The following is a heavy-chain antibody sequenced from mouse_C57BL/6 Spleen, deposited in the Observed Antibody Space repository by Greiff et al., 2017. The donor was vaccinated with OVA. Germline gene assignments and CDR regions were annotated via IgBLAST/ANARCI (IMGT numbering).Heavy chain of an antibody. J-gene: IGHJ4*01. CDR1: GYTFTDYN. Sequence: VQLKESGPELVKPGASVKIPCKASGYTFTDYNMDWVKQSHGKSLEWIGDINPNNGGTIYKQKFKGKGTLTVYKSSSTAYIELLILTSEDTAVYYCARWNGYDPFYAMDYLGQGTSVTVSS. D-gene: IGHD2-2*01. CDR3: ARWNGYDPFYAMDY. V-gene: IGHV1-18*01. CDR2: INPNNGGT.